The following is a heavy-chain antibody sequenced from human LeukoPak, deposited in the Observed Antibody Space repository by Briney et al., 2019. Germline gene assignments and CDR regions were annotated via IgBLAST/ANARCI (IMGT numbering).Heavy chain of an antibody. V-gene: IGHV3-74*01. J-gene: IGHJ4*02. Sequence: GSLRLSCTASGFSFSGHWMHWARQLPGKGLVWVSRISPTGSTTSYVDSVKGRFTISRDNAKNSLYLQMNSLRAEDTAVYYCARGTSPQIAVTYYFDYWGQGTLVTVSS. CDR2: ISPTGSTT. D-gene: IGHD6-19*01. CDR1: GFSFSGHW. CDR3: ARGTSPQIAVTYYFDY.